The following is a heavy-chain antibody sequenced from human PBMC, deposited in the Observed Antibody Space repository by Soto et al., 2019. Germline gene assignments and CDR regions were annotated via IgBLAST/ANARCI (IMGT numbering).Heavy chain of an antibody. CDR1: GYTFTGYY. CDR2: INPNSGGT. Sequence: ASVKVSCKASGYTFTGYYMHWVRQAPGQGLEWMGWINPNSGGTNYAQKFQGWVTMTRDTSISTAYMELGRLRSDDTAVYYCARVSKAGTDPYYFDYWGQGTLVTVSS. CDR3: ARVSKAGTDPYYFDY. J-gene: IGHJ4*02. V-gene: IGHV1-2*04. D-gene: IGHD6-19*01.